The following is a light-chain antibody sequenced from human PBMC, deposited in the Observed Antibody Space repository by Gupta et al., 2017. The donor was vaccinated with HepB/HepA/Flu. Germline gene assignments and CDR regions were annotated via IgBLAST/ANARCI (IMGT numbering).Light chain of an antibody. CDR1: QSINSY. J-gene: IGKJ1*01. Sequence: DIQMTQSASSLSASVGDRVTITCRASQSINSYLNWYQQKPGKAPKLLIYAASTSQSGVPSRFSGSGSGTDFTLTISRLQPDDSATYFCQQVNSAPWTFGRGTKVQIK. V-gene: IGKV1-39*01. CDR3: QQVNSAPWT. CDR2: AAS.